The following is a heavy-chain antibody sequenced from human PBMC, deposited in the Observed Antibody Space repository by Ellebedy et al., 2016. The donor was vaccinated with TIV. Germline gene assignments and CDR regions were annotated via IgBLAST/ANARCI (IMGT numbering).Heavy chain of an antibody. CDR1: EFTLSSYW. CDR2: IKSDGSST. D-gene: IGHD3-10*01. CDR3: TRMGRATPGFDI. V-gene: IGHV3-74*01. J-gene: IGHJ3*02. Sequence: GGSLRLXXVVSEFTLSSYWMHWVRQAPGKGLVWVSRIKSDGSSTNYADSVKGRFTISRDNAKNTLYLQMNSLRADDTGVYYCTRMGRATPGFDIWGQGTIVTVSA.